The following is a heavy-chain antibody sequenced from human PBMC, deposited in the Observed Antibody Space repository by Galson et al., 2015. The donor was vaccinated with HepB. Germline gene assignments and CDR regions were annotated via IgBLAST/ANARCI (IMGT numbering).Heavy chain of an antibody. CDR2: INAGNGNT. CDR3: AREERITIFGVVRGWFDP. CDR1: GYTFTSYA. Sequence: SVKVSCKASGYTFTSYAMHWVRQAPGQRLEWMGWINAGNGNTKYSQKFQGRVTITRDTSASTVYMELSSLRSEDTAVYYCAREERITIFGVVRGWFDPWGQGTLVTVSS. V-gene: IGHV1-3*01. J-gene: IGHJ5*02. D-gene: IGHD3-3*01.